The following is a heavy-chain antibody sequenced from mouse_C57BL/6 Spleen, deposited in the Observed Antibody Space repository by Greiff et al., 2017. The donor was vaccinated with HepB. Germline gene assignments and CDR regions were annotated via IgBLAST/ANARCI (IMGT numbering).Heavy chain of an antibody. V-gene: IGHV1-69*01. CDR1: GYTFTSYW. CDR2: IDPSDSYT. J-gene: IGHJ4*01. CDR3: ATGGHYAMDY. Sequence: QVQLQQPGAELVMPGASVKLSCKASGYTFTSYWMHWVKQRPGQGLEWIGEIDPSDSYTNYNQKFKGKSTLTVDKSSSTAYMQLSSLTSEDSAVYYCATGGHYAMDYWGQGTSVTVSS.